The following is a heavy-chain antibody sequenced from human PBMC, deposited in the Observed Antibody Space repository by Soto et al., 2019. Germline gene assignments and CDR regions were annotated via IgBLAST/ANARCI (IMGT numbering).Heavy chain of an antibody. Sequence: QVQLVESGGGVVQSGGSLRLSCAASGLSFSEYGLHWVRQAPGKGPEWVAVISSHGSDTYYADFVKGRFLISRDNFRNTLFLQRYRLRVDDTAVYYCTTPLGMPLWLPYFGSWGQGTQVTVSS. D-gene: IGHD3-10*01. V-gene: IGHV3-30*03. CDR2: ISSHGSDT. CDR3: TTPLGMPLWLPYFGS. CDR1: GLSFSEYG. J-gene: IGHJ4*02.